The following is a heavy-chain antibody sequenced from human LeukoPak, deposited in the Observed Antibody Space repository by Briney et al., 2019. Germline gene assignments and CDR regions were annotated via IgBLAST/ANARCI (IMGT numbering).Heavy chain of an antibody. CDR2: ISSDGGST. V-gene: IGHV3-64*01. D-gene: IGHD1-26*01. CDR3: ARGRQGAKTRYFDL. J-gene: IGHJ2*01. Sequence: GGSLRLSCAASGIIFSNYAMHWVRQGPGKGLECISTISSDGGSTYYANSVKGRFTISRDNSKNPLYLQMGSLSAEDMAVYYCARGRQGAKTRYFDLWGRGTRVTVSS. CDR1: GIIFSNYA.